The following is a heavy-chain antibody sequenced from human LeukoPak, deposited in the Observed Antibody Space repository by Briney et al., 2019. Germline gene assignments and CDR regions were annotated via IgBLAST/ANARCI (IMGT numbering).Heavy chain of an antibody. V-gene: IGHV4-59*02. CDR2: IYYSGST. CDR1: GGSVSYYY. Sequence: SETLPLTCTVSGGSVSYYYWGWIGQPPGKGLKWFGYIYYSGSTNYNPSLESRVTISLDTPKNQFSLNLTSVTAADTAVYYCARWFSSGWHYFDYWGPGILVTVSS. CDR3: ARWFSSGWHYFDY. D-gene: IGHD6-19*01. J-gene: IGHJ4*02.